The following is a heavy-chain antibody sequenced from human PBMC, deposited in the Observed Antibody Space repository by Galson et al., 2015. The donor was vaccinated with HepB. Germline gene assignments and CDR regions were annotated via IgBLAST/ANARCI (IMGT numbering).Heavy chain of an antibody. CDR2: ISDGGGST. V-gene: IGHV3-23*01. D-gene: IGHD6-19*01. CDR1: GSTFSTYA. Sequence: SLRLSCAASGSTFSTYAMSWVRQAPGKGLEWVSAISDGGGSTYYADSVKGRFTISRDNSKNTLYLQMNSLRAEDTAVYYCAKVMKQWLVSHYYGMDVWGQATTGTVSS. CDR3: AKVMKQWLVSHYYGMDV. J-gene: IGHJ6*02.